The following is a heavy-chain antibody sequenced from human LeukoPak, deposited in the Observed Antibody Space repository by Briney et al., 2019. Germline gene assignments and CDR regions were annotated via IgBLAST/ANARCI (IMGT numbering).Heavy chain of an antibody. CDR1: GYSIGTRYS. CDR3: AIEAGDYLRGFAY. J-gene: IGHJ4*02. Sequence: PSETHSPAHAVAGYSIGTRYSWCWVRQPPGKGLEWIGEISHRGNTNYNPSLKSRVTTSVDKSKNQLSLKRTSVTAADTAVYYCAIEAGDYLRGFAYWGQGTLVTVSS. V-gene: IGHV4-4*02. D-gene: IGHD2/OR15-2a*01. CDR2: ISHRGNT.